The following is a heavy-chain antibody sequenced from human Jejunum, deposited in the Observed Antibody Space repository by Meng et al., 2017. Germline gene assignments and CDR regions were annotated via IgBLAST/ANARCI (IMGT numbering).Heavy chain of an antibody. CDR3: AKKASSWYYYFDY. Sequence: GESLKISCAASGFTFSSYDMSWVRQAPGKGPQWVSAMSGSGETTYYADSVKGRFTISRDNSKNTLYLHMNSLRVEDTAVYFCAKKASSWYYYFDYWGHGTLVTVSS. V-gene: IGHV3-23*01. D-gene: IGHD6-13*01. J-gene: IGHJ4*01. CDR2: MSGSGETT. CDR1: GFTFSSYD.